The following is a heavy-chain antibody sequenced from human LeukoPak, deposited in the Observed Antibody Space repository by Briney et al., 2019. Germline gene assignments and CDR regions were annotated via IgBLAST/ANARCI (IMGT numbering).Heavy chain of an antibody. V-gene: IGHV3-66*01. CDR3: ANPPTVTTIRFDP. J-gene: IGHJ5*02. D-gene: IGHD4-17*01. CDR1: GFIVSSNY. Sequence: PGGSLRLSCAASGFIVSSNYMSWVRQAPGKGLEWVSLIYSGGSTYYADSVKGRFTISRDNSKNTLYLQMNSLRAEDTAVYYCANPPTVTTIRFDPWGQGTLVTVSS. CDR2: IYSGGST.